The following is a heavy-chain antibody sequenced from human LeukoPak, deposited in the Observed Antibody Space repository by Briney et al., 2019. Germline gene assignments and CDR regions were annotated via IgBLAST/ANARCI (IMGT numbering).Heavy chain of an antibody. Sequence: PSETLSLTCAVYGGSFSGYYWSWIRQPPGKGLEWIGEINHSGSTNYNPSLKSRVTISVDTSKNQFSLKLSSVTAADTAVYYCARADDYGPYFDYWGQGTLVTVSS. CDR1: GGSFSGYY. D-gene: IGHD4-17*01. J-gene: IGHJ4*02. CDR3: ARADDYGPYFDY. CDR2: INHSGST. V-gene: IGHV4-34*09.